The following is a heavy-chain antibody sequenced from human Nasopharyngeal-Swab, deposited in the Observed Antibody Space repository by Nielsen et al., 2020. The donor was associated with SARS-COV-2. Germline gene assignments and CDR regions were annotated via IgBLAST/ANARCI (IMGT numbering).Heavy chain of an antibody. CDR1: GFTFSDYY. Sequence: GESLKISCAASGFTFSDYYMSWIRQAPGKGLEWVSYISSSGSTIYYADSVKGRFTISRDNAKNSLYLQMNSLRAEDTAVYYCAREARGVVAYYYYYGMDVWGQGTTVTVSS. V-gene: IGHV3-11*04. D-gene: IGHD2-15*01. CDR3: AREARGVVAYYYYYGMDV. CDR2: ISSSGSTI. J-gene: IGHJ6*02.